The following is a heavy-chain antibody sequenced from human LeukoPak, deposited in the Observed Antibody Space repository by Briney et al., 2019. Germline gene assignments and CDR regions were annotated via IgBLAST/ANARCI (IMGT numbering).Heavy chain of an antibody. Sequence: SETLSLTCAVYGGSFSGYYWSWIRQPPGKVLEGLGEINHSGSTNYNPSLKSRVTISVDTSKNQFSLKLSSVTAADTAVYYCARLSYSSGWGQGTLVTVSS. CDR2: INHSGST. CDR3: ARLSYSSG. D-gene: IGHD6-19*01. CDR1: GGSFSGYY. V-gene: IGHV4-34*01. J-gene: IGHJ4*02.